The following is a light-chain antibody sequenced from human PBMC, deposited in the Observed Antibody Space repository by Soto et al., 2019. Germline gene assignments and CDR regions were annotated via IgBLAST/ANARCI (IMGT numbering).Light chain of an antibody. J-gene: IGLJ2*01. V-gene: IGLV2-14*01. CDR3: SSYAGSTTFVV. CDR2: EVT. Sequence: QSALTQPASVSGSPGQSITISCTGTSSDVGGYKYVSWYQQYPGKAPKLIISEVTNRPSGVSNRFSGSKSGNTASLTISGLQAEDEADYYCSSYAGSTTFVVFGGGTKLTVL. CDR1: SSDVGGYKY.